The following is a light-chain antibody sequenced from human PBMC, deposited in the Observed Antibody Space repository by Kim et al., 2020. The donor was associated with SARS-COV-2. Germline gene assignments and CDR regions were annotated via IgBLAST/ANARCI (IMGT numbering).Light chain of an antibody. CDR2: RDN. Sequence: SVALGQTARITCGGNNIGSKNLPWYQQKPGQAPVLVIYRDNNRPSGIPERFSGSNSGNTATLTISRAQAGDEADYYCHVWDSSTAVFGGGTKVTVL. V-gene: IGLV3-9*01. J-gene: IGLJ3*02. CDR3: HVWDSSTAV. CDR1: NIGSKN.